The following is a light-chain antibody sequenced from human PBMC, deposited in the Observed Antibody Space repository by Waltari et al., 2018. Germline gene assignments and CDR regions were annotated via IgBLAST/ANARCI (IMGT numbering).Light chain of an antibody. J-gene: IGLJ3*02. V-gene: IGLV3-25*03. CDR2: KDS. CDR1: TLPKEY. CDR3: QSSDSSGSYVL. Sequence: SYGLTQAPSVSVSPGKTARITRSGDTLPKEYAYWYQQKPGQDPVLVIYKDSERPSGIPERFSGSRAGTTVALTINGVQAEDEAEYYCQSSDSSGSYVLFGGGTKLTVL.